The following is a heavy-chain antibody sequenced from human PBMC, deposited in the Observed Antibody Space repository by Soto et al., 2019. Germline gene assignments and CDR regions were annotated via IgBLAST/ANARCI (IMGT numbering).Heavy chain of an antibody. Sequence: EVPLVESGGGLVQPRGSLRLSCAASGFSFSTYWMNWVRQAPGKGLEWVAIIKKDGSEKLYVDSVKGRFTISRDNARNSLYVEMNSLRAEDTAVYYCVAGSGWLPDFWGQGTLVTVSS. V-gene: IGHV3-7*01. D-gene: IGHD6-19*01. CDR3: VAGSGWLPDF. CDR2: IKKDGSEK. J-gene: IGHJ4*02. CDR1: GFSFSTYW.